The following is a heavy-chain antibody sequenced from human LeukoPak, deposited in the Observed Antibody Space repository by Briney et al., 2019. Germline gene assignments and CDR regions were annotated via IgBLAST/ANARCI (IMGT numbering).Heavy chain of an antibody. J-gene: IGHJ3*02. Sequence: ASVKVSCKASGYTFTVYYMHWVRQAPGQGLEWMGWINPNSGGTNYAQKFQGRVTMTRDTSISTAYMELSRLRSDDTAVYYCARDDIVVVPAGFEVGAFDIWGQGTMVTVSS. CDR3: ARDDIVVVPAGFEVGAFDI. CDR2: INPNSGGT. D-gene: IGHD2-2*01. CDR1: GYTFTVYY. V-gene: IGHV1-2*02.